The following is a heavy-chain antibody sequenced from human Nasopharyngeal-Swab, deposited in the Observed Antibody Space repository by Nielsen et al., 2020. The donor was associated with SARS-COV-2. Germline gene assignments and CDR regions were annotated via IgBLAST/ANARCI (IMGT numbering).Heavy chain of an antibody. Sequence: SEILSLTCVVYGGSFSGYYWSWIRQPPGKGLEWIGEINHSGSTNYNPSLKSRVTISVDTSKNQFSLKLSSVTAADTAVYYCARRGGYSSSWYVFGYWGQGTLVTVSS. CDR1: GGSFSGYY. CDR2: INHSGST. J-gene: IGHJ4*02. D-gene: IGHD6-13*01. V-gene: IGHV4-34*01. CDR3: ARRGGYSSSWYVFGY.